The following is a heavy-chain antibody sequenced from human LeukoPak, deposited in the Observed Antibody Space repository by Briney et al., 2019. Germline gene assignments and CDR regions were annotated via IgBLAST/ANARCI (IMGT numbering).Heavy chain of an antibody. CDR1: GGSISNYY. CDR2: IYSNGDT. D-gene: IGHD1-7*01. Sequence: NPSETLSLTCTVSGGSISNYYWSWIRQPPGKGLEWIGSIYSNGDTYYNPSLKSRFTTSLDTSKNQFSLKLSSVTAADTAIYFCTGELAGTTVHYWGQGTLVTISS. V-gene: IGHV4-59*12. CDR3: TGELAGTTVHY. J-gene: IGHJ4*02.